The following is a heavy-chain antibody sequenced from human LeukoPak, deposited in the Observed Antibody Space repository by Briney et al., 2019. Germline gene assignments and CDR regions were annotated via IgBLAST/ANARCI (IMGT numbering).Heavy chain of an antibody. J-gene: IGHJ6*02. CDR3: ARVRYCSSNSCPEGYGMDV. V-gene: IGHV3-48*03. Sequence: RGSLRLSCAASGFPFSTYEMNWVRQAPGKGLEWVLFFSGGGSIILYADSVKGRFTISRDNAKNSLYLQMNSLRAEDTAVYYCARVRYCSSNSCPEGYGMDVWGQGTTVTVSS. D-gene: IGHD2-2*01. CDR2: FSGGGSII. CDR1: GFPFSTYE.